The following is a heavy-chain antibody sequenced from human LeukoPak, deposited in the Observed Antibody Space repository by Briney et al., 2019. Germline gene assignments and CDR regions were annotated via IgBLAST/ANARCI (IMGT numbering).Heavy chain of an antibody. CDR2: IYYSGST. Sequence: PSQTPSLTCTVSGGSISSGGYYWSWIRQHPGKGLEWIGYIYYSGSTYYNPSLKSRVIIPVDTSKNQFSLKLSSVTAADTAVYYCARSPVYGSGSYYPYYFDYWGQGTLVTVSS. V-gene: IGHV4-31*03. D-gene: IGHD3-10*01. CDR3: ARSPVYGSGSYYPYYFDY. J-gene: IGHJ4*02. CDR1: GGSISSGGYY.